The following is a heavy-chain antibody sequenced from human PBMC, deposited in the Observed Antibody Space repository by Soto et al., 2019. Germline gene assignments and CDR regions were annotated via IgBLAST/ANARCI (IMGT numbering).Heavy chain of an antibody. Sequence: QVQLVQSGAEVKKPGSSVKVSCKASGGTFSSYTISWVRQAPGQGLEWMGRIIPILGIANYAQKFQGRVTITADKSTSTAYMELSSLRSEDTAVYYCASLYCSGSSCYPDYWGQGTLVTVSS. J-gene: IGHJ4*02. CDR3: ASLYCSGSSCYPDY. D-gene: IGHD2-15*01. CDR1: GGTFSSYT. CDR2: IIPILGIA. V-gene: IGHV1-69*02.